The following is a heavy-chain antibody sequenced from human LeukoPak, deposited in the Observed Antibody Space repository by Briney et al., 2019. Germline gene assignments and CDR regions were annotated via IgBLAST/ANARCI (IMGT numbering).Heavy chain of an antibody. CDR2: IYPGDSDT. D-gene: IGHD6-13*01. CDR3: ASPSTLIAAAAPDAFDI. Sequence: GESLKISCEGSGYNFATYWIGWVRQMPGKGLEWMGIIYPGDSDTRYSPSFQGQVTISADKSISTAYLQWSSLKASDTAMYYCASPSTLIAAAAPDAFDIWGQGTMVTVSS. CDR1: GYNFATYW. J-gene: IGHJ3*02. V-gene: IGHV5-51*01.